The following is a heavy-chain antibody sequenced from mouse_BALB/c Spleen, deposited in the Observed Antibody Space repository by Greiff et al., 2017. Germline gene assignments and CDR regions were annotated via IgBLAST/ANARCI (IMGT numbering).Heavy chain of an antibody. Sequence: EVKLVESGPGLVKPSQSLSLTCTVTGYSITSDYAWNWIRQFPGNKLEWMGYISYSGSTSYNPSLKSRISITRDTSKNQFFLQLNSVTTEDTATYYCAKGYYDAMDYWGQGTSVTVSS. D-gene: IGHD2-2*01. CDR3: AKGYYDAMDY. J-gene: IGHJ4*01. CDR1: GYSITSDYA. V-gene: IGHV3-2*02. CDR2: ISYSGST.